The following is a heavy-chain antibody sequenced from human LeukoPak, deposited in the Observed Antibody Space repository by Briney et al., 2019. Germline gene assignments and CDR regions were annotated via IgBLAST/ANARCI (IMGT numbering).Heavy chain of an antibody. V-gene: IGHV3-33*01. CDR3: ARASTYYYYGMDV. CDR2: IWYDGSNK. D-gene: IGHD2/OR15-2a*01. CDR1: GFTFSSYG. Sequence: GRSLRLSCAASGFTFSSYGMHWVRQAPGKGLEWVAVIWYDGSNKYYAGSVEGRFTISRDNSKNTLYLQMNSLRAEDTAVYYCARASTYYYYGMDVWGQGTTVTVSS. J-gene: IGHJ6*02.